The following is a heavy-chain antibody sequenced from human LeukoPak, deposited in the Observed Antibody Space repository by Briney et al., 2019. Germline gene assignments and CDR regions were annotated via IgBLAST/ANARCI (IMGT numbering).Heavy chain of an antibody. V-gene: IGHV3-23*01. D-gene: IGHD1-26*01. J-gene: IGHJ4*02. CDR2: ISASGGRT. CDR1: GFTFSSYS. Sequence: GGSLRLSCAASGFTFSSYSMNWVRQAPGKGLEWVSAISASGGRTYYADSVKGRFTISRDNSKNTLYLQMDSLRAEDTAVYYCAKEYSGSFSPFPSYFDYWGRGTLVTVSS. CDR3: AKEYSGSFSPFPSYFDY.